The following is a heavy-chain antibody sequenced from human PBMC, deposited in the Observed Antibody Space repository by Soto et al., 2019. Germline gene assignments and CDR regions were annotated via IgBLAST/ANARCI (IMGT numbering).Heavy chain of an antibody. Sequence: GESLKISCKGSGYSFTTYWIGWVRQMPGKGLEWMGIIYSGDSDIRYSPSFQGQVTISADNSINTAYLQWNSLKASDTAIHYCARQYGSGSFDYWGQGTVVTVSS. J-gene: IGHJ4*02. V-gene: IGHV5-51*01. CDR3: ARQYGSGSFDY. CDR1: GYSFTTYW. D-gene: IGHD3-10*01. CDR2: IYSGDSDI.